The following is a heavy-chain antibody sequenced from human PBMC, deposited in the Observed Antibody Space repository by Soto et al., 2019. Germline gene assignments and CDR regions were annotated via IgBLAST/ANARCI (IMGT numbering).Heavy chain of an antibody. Sequence: QVQLVQSGAEVKKPGSSVKVSCKASGGTFSSYAISWVRQAPGQGLEWMGGIIPIFGTANYAQKFQGRVTITADESTSTAYMELSSQRSEDTAVYYCATGDSSSGSYYYYGMDVWGQGTTVTVSS. CDR1: GGTFSSYA. CDR3: ATGDSSSGSYYYYGMDV. V-gene: IGHV1-69*01. J-gene: IGHJ6*02. D-gene: IGHD6-6*01. CDR2: IIPIFGTA.